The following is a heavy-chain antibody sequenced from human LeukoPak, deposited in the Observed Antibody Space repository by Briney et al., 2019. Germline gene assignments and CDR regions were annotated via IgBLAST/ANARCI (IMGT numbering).Heavy chain of an antibody. Sequence: GGSLRLSCAASGFTFSSYTINWVRQAPGKGLEWVSSISSSSSYIYYGDSVKGRFTISRDNAKKSLYLQMNSLRAEDTAVYYCARATTYDILTGYSDYWGQGTLVTVSS. V-gene: IGHV3-21*04. CDR2: ISSSSSYI. CDR3: ARATTYDILTGYSDY. J-gene: IGHJ4*02. D-gene: IGHD3-9*01. CDR1: GFTFSSYT.